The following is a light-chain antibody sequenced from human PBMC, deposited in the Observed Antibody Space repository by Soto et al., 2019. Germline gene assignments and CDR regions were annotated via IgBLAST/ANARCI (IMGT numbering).Light chain of an antibody. CDR2: GAS. Sequence: EIVLTQSPGTLSLSPGERATLSCWASQSVASTYLGWYQQKPGQAPRLLIYGASSRATGIPDRFSGSGSGTDFTLTISRLEPEDLALDCCPQYAGSPTFGQGTRLEIK. V-gene: IGKV3-20*01. CDR1: QSVASTY. J-gene: IGKJ5*01. CDR3: PQYAGSPT.